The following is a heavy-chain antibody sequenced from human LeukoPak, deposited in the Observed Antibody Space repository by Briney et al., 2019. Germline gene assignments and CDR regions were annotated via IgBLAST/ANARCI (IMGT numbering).Heavy chain of an antibody. CDR2: ISGSGGST. V-gene: IGHV3-23*01. Sequence: GGSLRLSCAASGFTFDDYAMHWVRQAPGKGLEWVSAISGSGGSTYYADSVKGRFTISRDNSKNTLYLQMNSLRAEDTAVYYCAKPGNYYDSSGYYYRFDYWGQGTLVTVSS. D-gene: IGHD3-22*01. J-gene: IGHJ4*02. CDR3: AKPGNYYDSSGYYYRFDY. CDR1: GFTFDDYA.